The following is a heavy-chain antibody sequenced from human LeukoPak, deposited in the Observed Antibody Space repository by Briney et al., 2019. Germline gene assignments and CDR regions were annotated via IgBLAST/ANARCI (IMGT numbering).Heavy chain of an antibody. J-gene: IGHJ4*02. D-gene: IGHD4-17*01. CDR1: GFTFTTYY. CDR2: MNQDGSEK. Sequence: GGSLRLSCAASGFTFTTYYMSWVRQAPGKGLEWVANMNQDGSEKYYLDSVKGRFTISRDNAKNSLYLQMNSLRAEDTAVYYCAGAYGDYVGGAYWGQGTLVTVSS. CDR3: AGAYGDYVGGAY. V-gene: IGHV3-7*01.